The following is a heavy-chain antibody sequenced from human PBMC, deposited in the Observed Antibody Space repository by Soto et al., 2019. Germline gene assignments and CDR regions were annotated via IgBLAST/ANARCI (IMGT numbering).Heavy chain of an antibody. D-gene: IGHD3-22*01. CDR1: GGSISSYY. J-gene: IGHJ4*02. V-gene: IGHV4-59*01. CDR2: IPYSGST. Sequence: SETLSLTCTVSGGSISSYYWNWIRRSPGKGLEWIGYIPYSGSTNYNPSLKSRVTITTDTPKNQFSLKLSSVTAADTAVYYCARVVYDSSGYGFFDYWGQGTLVTVSS. CDR3: ARVVYDSSGYGFFDY.